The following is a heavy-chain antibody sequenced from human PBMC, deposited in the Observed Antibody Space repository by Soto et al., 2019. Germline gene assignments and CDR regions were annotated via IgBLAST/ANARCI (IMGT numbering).Heavy chain of an antibody. CDR3: ARDHLWGTFRWSGGY. CDR1: GFTLSDHF. J-gene: IGHJ4*02. Sequence: GGSLRLSCVASGFTLSDHFVDWVRQAPGKGLEWVGRSRNKARSYTTEYAAAVKDRFTISRDESQNSVFLEMNSLKIEDTAVYYCARDHLWGTFRWSGGYWGRGTLVTVSS. D-gene: IGHD3-16*02. CDR2: SRNKARSYTT. V-gene: IGHV3-72*01.